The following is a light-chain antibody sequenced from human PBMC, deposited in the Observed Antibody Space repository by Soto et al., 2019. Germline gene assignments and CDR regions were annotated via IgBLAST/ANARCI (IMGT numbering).Light chain of an antibody. J-gene: IGLJ2*01. CDR2: EVS. V-gene: IGLV2-14*01. Sequence: QSALTQPASVSGSPGQSITISCTGTSSDVGGYNYVSWYQQLPGKAPKLMIYEVSNRPSGVSNRFSGSKSGNTASLTISGLQAEDEADYYCSSYTSSSTLEVVFGGGTKLTVL. CDR3: SSYTSSSTLEVV. CDR1: SSDVGGYNY.